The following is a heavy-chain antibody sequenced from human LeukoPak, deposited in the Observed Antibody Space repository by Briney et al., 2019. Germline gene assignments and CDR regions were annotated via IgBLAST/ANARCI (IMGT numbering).Heavy chain of an antibody. Sequence: PSETLSLTCTVSGGSINSYYWSWIRQPPGKELEWIGYIYYSGTINYNPSLNRRVTISVDTSKNQFSLKLSSVTAADTAVYYCARDDSSGYSRAFDVWGQGTVVTVSS. J-gene: IGHJ3*01. V-gene: IGHV4-59*01. CDR3: ARDDSSGYSRAFDV. CDR2: IYYSGTI. D-gene: IGHD3-22*01. CDR1: GGSINSYY.